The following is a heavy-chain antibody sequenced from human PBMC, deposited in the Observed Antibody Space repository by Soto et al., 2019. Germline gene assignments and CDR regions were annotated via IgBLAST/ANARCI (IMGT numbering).Heavy chain of an antibody. CDR1: GGSISSSSYY. V-gene: IGHV4-39*07. CDR2: IYYSGST. CDR3: AREGNLGRWLQPLDF. J-gene: IGHJ4*02. Sequence: SETLSLTCTVSGGSISSSSYYWGWIRQPPGKGLEWIGSIYYSGSTYYNPSLKSRVTISVDTSKNQFSLKLISVTAADTAKYFCAREGNLGRWLQPLDFWGQGTLVTVSS. D-gene: IGHD5-12*01.